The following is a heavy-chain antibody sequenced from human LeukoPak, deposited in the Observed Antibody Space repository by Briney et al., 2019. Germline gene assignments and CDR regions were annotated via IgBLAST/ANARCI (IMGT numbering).Heavy chain of an antibody. CDR3: ARARCSSTSCYLIYYYYGMDV. CDR2: IWYDGSNK. CDR1: GFTFSSYG. J-gene: IGHJ6*02. D-gene: IGHD2-2*01. Sequence: GGSLRLSCAASGFTFSSYGMHWVRQAPGKGLEWVAVIWYDGSNKYYADSVKGRLTISRDNSKNTLYLQMNSLRAEDTAVYYCARARCSSTSCYLIYYYYGMDVWGQGTTVTVSS. V-gene: IGHV3-33*01.